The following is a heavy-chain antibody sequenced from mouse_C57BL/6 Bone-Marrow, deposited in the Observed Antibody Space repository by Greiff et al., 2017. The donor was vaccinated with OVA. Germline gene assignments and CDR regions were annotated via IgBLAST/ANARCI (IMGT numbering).Heavy chain of an antibody. D-gene: IGHD1-1*02. J-gene: IGHJ1*03. CDR2: IDPEDGET. CDR1: GFNIKDYY. CDR3: ARWWLNWYFDV. Sequence: VQLQQSGAELVKPGASVKLSCTASGFNIKDYYMHWVKQRTEQGLEWIGRIDPEDGETKYAPKFQGKATFTADTSSNTAYMQLSSLTTEDSAIYYCARWWLNWYFDVWGTGTTVTVSS. V-gene: IGHV14-2*01.